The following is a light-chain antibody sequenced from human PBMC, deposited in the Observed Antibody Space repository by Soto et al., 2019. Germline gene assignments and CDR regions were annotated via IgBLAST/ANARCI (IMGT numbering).Light chain of an antibody. J-gene: IGKJ4*01. CDR3: QQYGSSPLT. Sequence: EIGLTQSPGTLSLSPGERATLSCRASQSVSSSYLAWYQQKPGQAPRLLIYGASSRATCIPDRFSGSGSGTDFALTISRLEPEDFAVYYCQQYGSSPLTFGGWTKGEIK. CDR2: GAS. V-gene: IGKV3-20*01. CDR1: QSVSSSY.